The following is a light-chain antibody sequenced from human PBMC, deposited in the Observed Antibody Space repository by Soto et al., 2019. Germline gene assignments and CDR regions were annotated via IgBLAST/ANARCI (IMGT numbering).Light chain of an antibody. CDR2: EVS. CDR1: SSDVGSYNL. V-gene: IGLV2-23*02. Sequence: QSALTQPASVSGSPGQSITISCTGTSSDVGSYNLVSWYQQHPGKAHKLMTYEVSKRPSGVSNRFSGSKSGNTASLIISGLQAEDEADYYCCSYAGSSTYVFGTGTKVTVL. CDR3: CSYAGSSTYV. J-gene: IGLJ1*01.